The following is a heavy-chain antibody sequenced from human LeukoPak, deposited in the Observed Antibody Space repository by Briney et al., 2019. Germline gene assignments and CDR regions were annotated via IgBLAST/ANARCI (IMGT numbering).Heavy chain of an antibody. V-gene: IGHV1-8*01. J-gene: IGHJ6*03. CDR3: ARGRRYSYGYYYYYYYMDV. CDR1: GYTFTSYD. CDR2: MNPNSGNT. D-gene: IGHD5-18*01. Sequence: ASVTVSCKASGYTFTSYDINWVRQAPGQGLEWMGWMNPNSGNTGYAQKFQGRVTMTRNTSISTAYMELSSLRSEDTAVYYCARGRRYSYGYYYYYYYMDVWGKGTTVTVSS.